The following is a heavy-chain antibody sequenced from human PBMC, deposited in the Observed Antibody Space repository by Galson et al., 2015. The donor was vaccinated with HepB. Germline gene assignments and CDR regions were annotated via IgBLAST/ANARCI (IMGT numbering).Heavy chain of an antibody. Sequence: QSGAEVKKPGESLKTSCKGSGYSFTTYWIGWVRQMPGKGLEWMGIIYPSDSDTRYSPSFQGRVTISVDKSISTAYLQWSSLKASDTAMYYCARRGKPGYSSGWYNYWGQGTLVTVSS. V-gene: IGHV5-51*01. CDR1: GYSFTTYW. CDR2: IYPSDSDT. J-gene: IGHJ4*02. CDR3: ARRGKPGYSSGWYNY. D-gene: IGHD6-19*01.